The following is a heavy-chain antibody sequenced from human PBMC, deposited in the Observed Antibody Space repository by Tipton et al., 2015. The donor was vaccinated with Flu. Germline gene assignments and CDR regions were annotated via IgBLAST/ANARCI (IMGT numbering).Heavy chain of an antibody. CDR3: ARDGGTYSSSWYNYYYYGMDV. CDR2: ISSSSSYI. Sequence: GSLRLSCAASGFTFSSYSMNWVRQAPGKGLEWVSSISSSSSYIYYADSVKGRFTISRDNAKNSLYLQMNSLRAEDTAVYYCARDGGTYSSSWYNYYYYGMDVWGQGTTVTVSS. CDR1: GFTFSSYS. J-gene: IGHJ6*02. V-gene: IGHV3-21*01. D-gene: IGHD6-13*01.